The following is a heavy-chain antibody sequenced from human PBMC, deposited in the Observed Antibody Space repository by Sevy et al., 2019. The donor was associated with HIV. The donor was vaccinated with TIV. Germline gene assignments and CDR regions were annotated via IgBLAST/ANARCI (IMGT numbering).Heavy chain of an antibody. V-gene: IGHV3-48*01. CDR3: ARVGIVVGGAFDI. CDR1: GFTFSSYS. Sequence: GGSLRLSCAASGFTFSSYSMNWVRQAPGKGLEWVSYISSSRSNIYYADSVKGRFTISRDNVKNSLYLQMNSLRAEDTAVYYCARVGIVVGGAFDIWGQGTMVTVSS. CDR2: ISSSRSNI. J-gene: IGHJ3*02. D-gene: IGHD2-15*01.